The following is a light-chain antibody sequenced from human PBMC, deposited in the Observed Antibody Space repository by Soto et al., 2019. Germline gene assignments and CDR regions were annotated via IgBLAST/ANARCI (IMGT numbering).Light chain of an antibody. V-gene: IGLV2-14*01. CDR2: DVS. Sequence: QSLLTQPASVSGSPGQSITISCTGTSSDVGGYNYVSWYQQHPGKAPKLMIYDVSNRPSGVSNRFSGSKSGNTASLTISGLQAEDEDDYYCSSYTSSSTPHVVFGGGTKLTVL. J-gene: IGLJ2*01. CDR3: SSYTSSSTPHVV. CDR1: SSDVGGYNY.